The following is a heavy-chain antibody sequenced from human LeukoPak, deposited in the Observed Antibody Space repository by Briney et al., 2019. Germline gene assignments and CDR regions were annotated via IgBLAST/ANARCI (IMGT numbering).Heavy chain of an antibody. V-gene: IGHV3-23*01. CDR1: GFTFSSYA. D-gene: IGHD3-22*01. CDR3: AKDSPGDYYDSSGYYEDENWFDP. Sequence: GGSLRLSCAASGFTFSSYAMSWVRQAPGKGLEWVSAISGSGGSTYYADSVKGRFTISRDNSKNTLYRQMNSLRAEDTAVYYCAKDSPGDYYDSSGYYEDENWFDPWGQGTLVTVSS. J-gene: IGHJ5*02. CDR2: ISGSGGST.